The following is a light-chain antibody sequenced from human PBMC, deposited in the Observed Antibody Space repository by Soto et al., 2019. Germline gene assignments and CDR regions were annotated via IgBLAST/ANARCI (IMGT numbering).Light chain of an antibody. J-gene: IGKJ5*01. V-gene: IGKV3-11*01. Sequence: EIVLTQSPATLSLSPGEGATLSCRASQSVTSYLAWYQQRPGQAPRLLINDASYRATGIPARFSGSGSGTDFTLTISSLEPEDFAVYYCQQRSDWPSFGQGTRLEIK. CDR3: QQRSDWPS. CDR2: DAS. CDR1: QSVTSY.